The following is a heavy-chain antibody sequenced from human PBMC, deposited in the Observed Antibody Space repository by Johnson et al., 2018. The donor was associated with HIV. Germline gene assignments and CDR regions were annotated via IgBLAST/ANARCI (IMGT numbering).Heavy chain of an antibody. CDR3: ARDFVVRGYSYGFGAFAI. J-gene: IGHJ3*02. Sequence: QVQLVESGGGLVQPGRSLRLSCAASGFTFDDYAMHWVRQAPGKGLEWVAVIWYDGSNKYYADSVKGRFTISRDNSKNTLYLQMNSLRAEDTAVYYCARDFVVRGYSYGFGAFAIWGQGTMVTVSS. V-gene: IGHV3-30-3*01. D-gene: IGHD5-18*01. CDR1: GFTFDDYA. CDR2: IWYDGSNK.